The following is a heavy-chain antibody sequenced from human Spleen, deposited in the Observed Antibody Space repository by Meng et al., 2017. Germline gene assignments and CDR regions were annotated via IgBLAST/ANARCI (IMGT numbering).Heavy chain of an antibody. CDR3: AGESGYSYGHGGYVDS. CDR2: MTPIFGTT. CDR1: GFTFSSYA. D-gene: IGHD5-18*01. J-gene: IGHJ4*02. V-gene: IGHV1-69*05. Sequence: SVKVSCKASGFTFSSYAVSWVRQAPGQGLEWMGGMTPIFGTTNYAQKFQGRVTITTDDSTSTAYMELSSLRSEDTAVYFCAGESGYSYGHGGYVDSWGQGTMVTVSS.